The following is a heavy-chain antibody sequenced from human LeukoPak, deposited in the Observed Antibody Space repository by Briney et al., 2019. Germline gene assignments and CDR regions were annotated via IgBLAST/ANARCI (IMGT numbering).Heavy chain of an antibody. CDR1: GGSFSDYY. Sequence: SETLSLTCAVYGGSFSDYYWSWFRQPPGKGLEWIGEIYPSGATFYNPSLKSRVTVSKDTSKSQFSLNLRFVTAADTALYYCAGYHNWFLNDHWGQGTLATVSS. J-gene: IGHJ4*02. CDR2: IYPSGAT. CDR3: AGYHNWFLNDH. D-gene: IGHD1-1*01. V-gene: IGHV4-34*01.